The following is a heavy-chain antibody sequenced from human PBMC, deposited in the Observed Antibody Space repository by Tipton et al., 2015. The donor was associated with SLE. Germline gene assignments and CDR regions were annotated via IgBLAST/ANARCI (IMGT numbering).Heavy chain of an antibody. V-gene: IGHV3-49*04. CDR2: IRRKAYGATT. D-gene: IGHD1-26*01. CDR3: ARVMEVAATTDY. CDR1: GFTFGDYA. Sequence: RSLRLSCTVSGFTFGDYAMSWVRQAPGKGLEWLGFIRRKAYGATTEYAASVKGRFTISRDDSKNTLYLQMDGLRAEDTAFYYCARVMEVAATTDYWGQGTLVTVSS. J-gene: IGHJ4*02.